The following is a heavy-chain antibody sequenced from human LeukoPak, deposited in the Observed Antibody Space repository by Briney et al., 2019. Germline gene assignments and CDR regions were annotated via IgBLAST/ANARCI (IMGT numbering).Heavy chain of an antibody. D-gene: IGHD3-3*01. J-gene: IGHJ4*02. CDR2: ISYDGSNK. V-gene: IGHV3-30*18. Sequence: GGSLRLSCAASGFTFSSYGMHWVRQAPGKGLEWVAVISYDGSNKYYADSVEGRFTISRDNSKNTLYLQMNSLRAEDTAVYYCAKVYDFWSGYYTGSDYWGQGTLVTVSS. CDR1: GFTFSSYG. CDR3: AKVYDFWSGYYTGSDY.